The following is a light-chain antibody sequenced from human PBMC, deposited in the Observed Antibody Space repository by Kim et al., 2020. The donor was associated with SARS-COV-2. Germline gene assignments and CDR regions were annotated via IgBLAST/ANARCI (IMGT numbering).Light chain of an antibody. CDR2: DNG. Sequence: QSVLTQPPSVSAAPGQKVTISCSGSSSNIGNSYVSWYQQLPGTAPKLLIYDNGKRPSGIPDRFSGSKSGTSATLGITGLQTGDEADYYCGTWDSTLSAGVFGGGTQLTVL. CDR3: GTWDSTLSAGV. J-gene: IGLJ2*01. CDR1: SSNIGNSY. V-gene: IGLV1-51*01.